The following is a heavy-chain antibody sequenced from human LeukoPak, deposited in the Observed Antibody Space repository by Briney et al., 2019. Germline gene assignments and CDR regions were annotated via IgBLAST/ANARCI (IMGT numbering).Heavy chain of an antibody. CDR1: GFTFSSYW. J-gene: IGHJ4*02. CDR3: ARHIVLMVYGDYFDY. CDR2: IKQDGSEK. D-gene: IGHD2-8*01. Sequence: PGGSLRLSCAASGFTFSSYWMSWVRQAPGKGLEWVANIKQDGSEKYYVDSVKGRFTISRDNAKNSLYLQMNSLRAEDTAGYYRARHIVLMVYGDYFDYWGQGTLVNVSS. V-gene: IGHV3-7*01.